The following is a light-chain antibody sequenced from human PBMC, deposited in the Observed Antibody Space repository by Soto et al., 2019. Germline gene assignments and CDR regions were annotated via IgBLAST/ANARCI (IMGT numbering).Light chain of an antibody. Sequence: AIQMTQSPSSLSASVGDRVTITCRASQSISSYLNWYQQKPGKAPNLLIYDASTLESGVPSRFSGSGSGTEFTLTISSLQPEDFATYYCQQFHSFSRTFGQGTKVDIK. CDR3: QQFHSFSRT. CDR2: DAS. V-gene: IGKV1-13*02. CDR1: QSISSY. J-gene: IGKJ1*01.